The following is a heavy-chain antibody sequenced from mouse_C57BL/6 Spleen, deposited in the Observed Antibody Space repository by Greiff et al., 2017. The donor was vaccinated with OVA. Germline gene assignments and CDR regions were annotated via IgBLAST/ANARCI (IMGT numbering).Heavy chain of an antibody. CDR3: TRGANWEDYYAMDY. V-gene: IGHV1-15*01. Sequence: VQLQQSGAELVRPGASVTLSCKASGYTFTDYEMHWVKQTPVHGLEWIGAIDPEPGGTAYNQKFKGKAILTADKSSSTAYMELRSLTSEDSAVYYCTRGANWEDYYAMDYWGQGTSVTVSS. CDR2: IDPEPGGT. CDR1: GYTFTDYE. J-gene: IGHJ4*01. D-gene: IGHD4-1*01.